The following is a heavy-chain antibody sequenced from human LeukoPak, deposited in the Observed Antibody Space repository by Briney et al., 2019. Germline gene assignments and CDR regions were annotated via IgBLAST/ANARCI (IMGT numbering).Heavy chain of an antibody. J-gene: IGHJ6*03. CDR3: AKGVGGVVVPAPMDV. CDR2: ISYDGSNK. V-gene: IGHV3-30-3*01. Sequence: GGSLRLSCAASGFSFSTYTIHWVRQAPGKGLEWVAVISYDGSNKEYADSVKGRFTISGDNSKNSLYLQMNSLRTEDTALYYCAKGVGGVVVPAPMDVWGKGTTVTVSS. CDR1: GFSFSTYT. D-gene: IGHD2-2*01.